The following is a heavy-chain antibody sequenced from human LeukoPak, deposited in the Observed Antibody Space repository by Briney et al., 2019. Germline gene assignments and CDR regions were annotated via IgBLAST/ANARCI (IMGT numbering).Heavy chain of an antibody. CDR3: AKDRRLEGILFGELKY. V-gene: IGHV3-30*18. CDR2: ISYDGSNK. Sequence: GGPLRLSCAASAFTFSSYGMHWVRQAPGKGLEWVAVISYDGSNKYYADSVKGRFTISRDNSQNTLYLQMNSLRAEDPGVYYCAKDRRLEGILFGELKYWGQGTLV. J-gene: IGHJ4*02. CDR1: AFTFSSYG. D-gene: IGHD3-10*01.